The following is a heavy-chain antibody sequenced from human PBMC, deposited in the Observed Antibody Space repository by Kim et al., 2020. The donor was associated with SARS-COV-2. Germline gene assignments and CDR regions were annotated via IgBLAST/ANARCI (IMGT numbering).Heavy chain of an antibody. V-gene: IGHV4-31*01. CDR3: ARELEGWFDP. CDR2: GST. D-gene: IGHD1-1*01. Sequence: GSTYYNPSLKSEVTISVDTSKNQFSLKLSSVTAADTAVYYCARELEGWFDPWGQGTLVTVSS. J-gene: IGHJ5*02.